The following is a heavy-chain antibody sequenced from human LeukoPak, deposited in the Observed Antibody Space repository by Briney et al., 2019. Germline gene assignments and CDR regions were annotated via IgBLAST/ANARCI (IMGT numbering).Heavy chain of an antibody. V-gene: IGHV3-15*01. J-gene: IGHJ6*03. Sequence: GGSLRLSCAASGFTFSNVWMNWVRQAPGKGLEWVGRIKSKADGVTTDYAAPVKGRLTISRDDSKNTLYLQMNSLKTEDTAVYYCTTEQLAYCGGDCSSFYYYYYYMDVWGKGTTVSVSS. CDR1: GFTFSNVW. CDR2: IKSKADGVTT. D-gene: IGHD2-21*02. CDR3: TTEQLAYCGGDCSSFYYYYYYMDV.